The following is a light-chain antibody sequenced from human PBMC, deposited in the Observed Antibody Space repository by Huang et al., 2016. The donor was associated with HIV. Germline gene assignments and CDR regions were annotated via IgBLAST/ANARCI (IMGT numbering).Light chain of an antibody. Sequence: DIQMTQSPSSLSASVGDRVTITCRASQGISNSLAWYQQKPGRAPKLRLYAACRLGSGVPSRFSGRGSGTDYTLTISRLQPEDFATYYCQQYFTSPPLTFGGWTKVEIK. CDR2: AAC. CDR3: QQYFTSPPLT. V-gene: IGKV1-NL1*01. CDR1: QGISNS. J-gene: IGKJ4*01.